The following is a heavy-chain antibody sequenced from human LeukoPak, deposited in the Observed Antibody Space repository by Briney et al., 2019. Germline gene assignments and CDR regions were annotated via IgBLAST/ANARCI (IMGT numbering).Heavy chain of an antibody. CDR1: DGSFSGYY. D-gene: IGHD3-9*01. V-gene: IGHV4-34*01. CDR2: INHSGSV. J-gene: IGHJ6*03. Sequence: SETLSLTCAVYDGSFSGYYCSWIRQPPGKGLQWIGEINHSGSVNYNPSLKSRVTILLDTSKNQFSLNLSSVTAADTAVYYCARTELRYFDWLPTYYYYYYMDVWGKGTTVTISS. CDR3: ARTELRYFDWLPTYYYYYYMDV.